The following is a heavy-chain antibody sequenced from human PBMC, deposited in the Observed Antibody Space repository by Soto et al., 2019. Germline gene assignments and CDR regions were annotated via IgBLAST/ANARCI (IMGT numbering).Heavy chain of an antibody. CDR1: GFTFSSVG. CDR2: ISSGSADI. Sequence: EVQLVESGGGLVKPGGSLRLSCEGSGFTFSSVGMNWVRQAPGKGLEWESSISSGSADIYYSDSVKGRFTISRDNARNSLYLQMNSLRHEDTAVYYCARAPSSVWEDFQHWGQCTLVTVS. V-gene: IGHV3-21*01. CDR3: ARAPSSVWEDFQH. J-gene: IGHJ1*01. D-gene: IGHD6-19*01.